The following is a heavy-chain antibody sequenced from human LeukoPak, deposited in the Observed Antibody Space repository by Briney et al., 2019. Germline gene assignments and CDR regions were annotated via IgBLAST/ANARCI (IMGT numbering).Heavy chain of an antibody. CDR2: TYYSGST. Sequence: KPSETLSLTCTVSGGSISSYYWSWTRQPPGKGLEWIGYTYYSGSTNYNPSLKSRVTISVDTSKNQFSLKLSSVTAADTAVYYCASYYGDGAFDIWGQGTMVTVSS. D-gene: IGHD4-17*01. V-gene: IGHV4-59*08. CDR1: GGSISSYY. CDR3: ASYYGDGAFDI. J-gene: IGHJ3*02.